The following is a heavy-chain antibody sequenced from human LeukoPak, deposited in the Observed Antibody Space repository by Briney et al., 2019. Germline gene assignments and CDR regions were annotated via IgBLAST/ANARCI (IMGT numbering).Heavy chain of an antibody. J-gene: IGHJ4*02. CDR2: IYYSGST. D-gene: IGHD3-10*01. CDR3: ARSPGVARGVLDY. V-gene: IGHV4-39*01. CDR1: GGSISSSSYY. Sequence: SETLSLTCTVSGGSISSSSYYWGWIRQTPGKGLEWIGSIYYSGSTYYNPSLKSRVTISVDTSKNQFSLKLSSVTAADTAVYYCARSPGVARGVLDYWGQGTLVTVSS.